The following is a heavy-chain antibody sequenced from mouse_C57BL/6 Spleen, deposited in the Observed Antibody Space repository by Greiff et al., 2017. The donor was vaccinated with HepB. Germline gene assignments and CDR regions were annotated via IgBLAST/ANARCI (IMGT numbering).Heavy chain of an antibody. CDR1: GFTFSSYG. Sequence: EVQGVESGGDLVKPGGSLKLSCAASGFTFSSYGMSWVRQTPDKRLEWVATISSGGSYTYYPDSVKGRFTISRDNAKNTLYLQMSSLKSEDTAMYYCARRNWDDWYFDVWGTGTTVTVSS. V-gene: IGHV5-6*01. D-gene: IGHD4-1*01. J-gene: IGHJ1*03. CDR3: ARRNWDDWYFDV. CDR2: ISSGGSYT.